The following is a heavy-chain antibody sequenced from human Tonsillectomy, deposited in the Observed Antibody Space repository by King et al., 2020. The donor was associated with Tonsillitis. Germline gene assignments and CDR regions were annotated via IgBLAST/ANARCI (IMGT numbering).Heavy chain of an antibody. CDR2: ISGSGCSS. J-gene: IGHJ6*03. Sequence: VQLVESGGGLVQPGGSLRLSCAASGFTFSSYAMSWVRQAPGKGLEWVSAISGSGCSSYYADSWKGRFTISRDNSKNTLYLQMNSLRAEDTAVYYCAKNHPYCSSTSCYYYYYMDVWGKGTTVTVSS. CDR1: GFTFSSYA. V-gene: IGHV3-23*04. D-gene: IGHD2-2*01. CDR3: AKNHPYCSSTSCYYYYYMDV.